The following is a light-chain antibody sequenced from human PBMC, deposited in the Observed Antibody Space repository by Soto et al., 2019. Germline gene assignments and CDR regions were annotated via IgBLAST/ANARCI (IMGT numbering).Light chain of an antibody. V-gene: IGKV1-12*01. CDR1: QDIRSS. Sequence: DIQMTQSPSSVSASVVDRVTITFRASQDIRSSLAWYQQRPGKAPNLLIYAASTLQSGVPSRFSGSGSGTDFTLTISYLQAEDFGTYYCQEASRIPITFGQGTRLEIK. CDR3: QEASRIPIT. J-gene: IGKJ5*01. CDR2: AAS.